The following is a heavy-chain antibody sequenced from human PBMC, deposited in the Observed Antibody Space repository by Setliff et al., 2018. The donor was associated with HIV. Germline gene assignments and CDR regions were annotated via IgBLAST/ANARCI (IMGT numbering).Heavy chain of an antibody. V-gene: IGHV4-34*01. CDR1: GGSFSAYH. CDR2: MSYSGST. J-gene: IGHJ4*02. D-gene: IGHD3-22*01. CDR3: ARNPHYFDRSGSYSWFYFDF. Sequence: SETLSLTCAVYGGSFSAYHWSWIRQPPGKGLEWIGSMSYSGSTIYNSSLKTRVTISVDTSKNHFSLRLSSVSAADTAVYYCARNPHYFDRSGSYSWFYFDFWGQGALVTVSS.